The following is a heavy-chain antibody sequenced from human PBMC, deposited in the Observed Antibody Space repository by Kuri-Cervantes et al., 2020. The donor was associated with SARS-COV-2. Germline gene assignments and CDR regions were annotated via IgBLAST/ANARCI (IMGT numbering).Heavy chain of an antibody. Sequence: ESLKISCAASGFTFSDYYMSWIRQPPGKGLEWIGEINHSGSTNYNPSLKSRVTISVDTSKNQFSLKLSSVTAADTAVYYCARDRTVTTLYYYYMDVWGKGTTVTVSS. J-gene: IGHJ6*03. CDR2: INHSGST. V-gene: IGHV4-34*01. CDR1: GFTFSDYY. D-gene: IGHD4-17*01. CDR3: ARDRTVTTLYYYYMDV.